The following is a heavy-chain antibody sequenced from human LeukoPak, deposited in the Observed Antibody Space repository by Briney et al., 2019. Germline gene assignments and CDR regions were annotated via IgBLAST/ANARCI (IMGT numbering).Heavy chain of an antibody. J-gene: IGHJ5*02. V-gene: IGHV1-24*01. Sequence: ASMKVSCKVSGYTLTELSMHWVRQAPGKGLEWMGGFDPEDGETIYAQKFQGRVTMTEDTSTDTAYMELSSLRSEDTAVYYCATDLGYCSGGSCYSGGLDPWGQGTLVTVSS. CDR2: FDPEDGET. D-gene: IGHD2-15*01. CDR3: ATDLGYCSGGSCYSGGLDP. CDR1: GYTLTELS.